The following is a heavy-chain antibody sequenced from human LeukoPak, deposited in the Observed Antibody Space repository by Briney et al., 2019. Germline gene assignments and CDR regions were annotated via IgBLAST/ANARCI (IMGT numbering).Heavy chain of an antibody. CDR3: AKLRIAFGGLIRDAFDI. V-gene: IGHV3-23*01. J-gene: IGHJ3*02. Sequence: QSGGSLRLSCAASGFTFSSYWMSWVRQAPGKGLEWVSGISGSGGSASYADSVRGRFTISRDNAKDTLYVQMNSLRAEDTAIYYCAKLRIAFGGLIRDAFDIWGQGTMVSVSS. CDR1: GFTFSSYW. CDR2: ISGSGGSA. D-gene: IGHD3-16*01.